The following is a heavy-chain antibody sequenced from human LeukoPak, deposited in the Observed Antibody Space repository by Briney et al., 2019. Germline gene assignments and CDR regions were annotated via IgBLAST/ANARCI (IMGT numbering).Heavy chain of an antibody. J-gene: IGHJ4*02. Sequence: GESLRLSCAASGFTFSSYAMHWVRQAPGKGLEWVAVISYDGSNKYYADSVKGRFTISRDNSKNTLYLQMNSLRAEDTAVYYCARVYYGSGSYYNVFDYWGQGTLVTVSS. CDR3: ARVYYGSGSYYNVFDY. D-gene: IGHD3-10*01. V-gene: IGHV3-30-3*01. CDR2: ISYDGSNK. CDR1: GFTFSSYA.